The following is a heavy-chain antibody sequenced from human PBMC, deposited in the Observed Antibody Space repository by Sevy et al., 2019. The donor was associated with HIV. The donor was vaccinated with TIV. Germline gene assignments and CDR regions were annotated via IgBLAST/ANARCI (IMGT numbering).Heavy chain of an antibody. CDR1: GFTFSSYS. CDR3: AREGAYYYDSSGYY. J-gene: IGHJ4*02. Sequence: GGSLRLSCAASGFTFSSYSMNWVRQAPGKGLEWVSYISSSSSTIYYADSVKGRFTISRDNAKNSLYLQMNSLRDEDTAVYCCAREGAYYYDSSGYYWGQGTLVTVSS. D-gene: IGHD3-22*01. V-gene: IGHV3-48*02. CDR2: ISSSSSTI.